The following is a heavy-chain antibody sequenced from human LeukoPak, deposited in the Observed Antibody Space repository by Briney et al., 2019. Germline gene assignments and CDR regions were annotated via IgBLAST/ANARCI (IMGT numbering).Heavy chain of an antibody. J-gene: IGHJ1*01. CDR2: IKQDGSEK. D-gene: IGHD2-21*02. CDR1: GFTFSSYW. CDR3: ARLVRAAIPGSEYFQH. V-gene: IGHV3-7*01. Sequence: PGGSLRLSCAASGFTFSSYWMSWVRQAPGKGLEWVANIKQDGSEKYYVDSVKGRFTISRDNAKNSLYLQMNSLRAEDTAVYYCARLVRAAIPGSEYFQHWGQGTLVTVSS.